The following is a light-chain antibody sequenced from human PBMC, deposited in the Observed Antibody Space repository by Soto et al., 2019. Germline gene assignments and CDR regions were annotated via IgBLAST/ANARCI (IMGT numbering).Light chain of an antibody. CDR2: DAS. CDR3: QQYSHLIT. J-gene: IGKJ5*01. V-gene: IGKV1-5*01. Sequence: DIQMTQSPSTLSASIGDRVTITCRASQNINNWIAWYQQKPGRAPKFLIYDASTLESGVPSRFSGSGSGTDFTFTISSLQPEDIATYYCQQYSHLITFGQGTRLEIK. CDR1: QNINNW.